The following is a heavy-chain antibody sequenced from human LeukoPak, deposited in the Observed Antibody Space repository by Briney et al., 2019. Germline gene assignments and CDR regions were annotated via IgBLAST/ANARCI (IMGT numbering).Heavy chain of an antibody. CDR1: GYTFTSYG. CDR3: ARGGQEWLRQYYFDY. J-gene: IGHJ4*02. D-gene: IGHD5-12*01. Sequence: ASVKVSCKASGYTFTSYGISWVRQAPGQGLEWMGWISAYNGNTNYAQKLQGRVTMTTDTSTSTAYMELRSLRSDDTAVYYCARGGQEWLRQYYFDYWGQGTLVTVSS. V-gene: IGHV1-18*01. CDR2: ISAYNGNT.